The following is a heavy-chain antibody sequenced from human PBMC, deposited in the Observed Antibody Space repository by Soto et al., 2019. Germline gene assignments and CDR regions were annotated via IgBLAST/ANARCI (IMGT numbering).Heavy chain of an antibody. CDR3: ARTSGCSGGSCPHPYPYGMDV. CDR2: IYYSGST. J-gene: IGHJ6*02. D-gene: IGHD2-15*01. CDR1: GGSISSYY. Sequence: ETLSLTCTVSGGSISSYYWSWIRQPPGKGLEWIGYIYYSGSTNYNPSLKSRVTISVDTSKNQFSLKLSSVTAADTAVYYCARTSGCSGGSCPHPYPYGMDVWGQGTTVTVS. V-gene: IGHV4-59*01.